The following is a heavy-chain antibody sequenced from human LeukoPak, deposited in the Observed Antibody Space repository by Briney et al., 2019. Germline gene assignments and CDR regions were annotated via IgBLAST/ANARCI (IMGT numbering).Heavy chain of an antibody. CDR1: ARSISSYY. CDR3: ARHIGYCSTTTCQPGFHP. CDR2: IYYSGNT. J-gene: IGHJ5*02. D-gene: IGHD2-2*01. V-gene: IGHV4-59*08. Sequence: SPSQTLSPTCTVSARSISSYYWSLIRQPPGKGMEWIGYIYYSGNTNYNTSLKGRVAISVDTSKNQFSLKLTSVTAADTAMYYCARHIGYCSTTTCQPGFHPWGQGTLVTVSS.